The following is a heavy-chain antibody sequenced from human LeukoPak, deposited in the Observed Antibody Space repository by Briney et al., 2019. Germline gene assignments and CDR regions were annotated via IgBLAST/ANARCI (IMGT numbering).Heavy chain of an antibody. CDR3: ATYCSSISCYAGFDY. CDR1: GGPFSGYY. CDR2: INHSGST. D-gene: IGHD2-2*01. J-gene: IGHJ4*02. Sequence: SEPLSLTCAVYGGPFSGYYWSWIRQPPGKGLEWIGEINHSGSTNYNPPLKSRVTISVDTSKNQFSLKLNSVTAADTAVYYCATYCSSISCYAGFDYWGQGTLVTVSS. V-gene: IGHV4-34*01.